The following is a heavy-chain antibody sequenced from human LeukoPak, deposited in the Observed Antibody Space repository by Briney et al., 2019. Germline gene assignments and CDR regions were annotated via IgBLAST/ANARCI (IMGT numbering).Heavy chain of an antibody. D-gene: IGHD2-2*01. CDR3: LREVHVVPADYTPEYYYYYYGMDV. J-gene: IGHJ6*02. V-gene: IGHV3-7*01. Sequence: PGGSLRLSCAASGFTFSSYWMSWVRQAPGKGLEWVANIKQDGSEKYYVDSVKGRFTISRDNAKNSLYLQMNSLRAEDTAVYYCLREVHVVPADYTPEYYYYYYGMDVWGQGTTVTVSS. CDR2: IKQDGSEK. CDR1: GFTFSSYW.